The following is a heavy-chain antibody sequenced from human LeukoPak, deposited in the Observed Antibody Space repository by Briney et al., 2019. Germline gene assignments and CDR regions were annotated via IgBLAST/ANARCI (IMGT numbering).Heavy chain of an antibody. D-gene: IGHD5-24*01. V-gene: IGHV3-15*01. J-gene: IGHJ4*02. CDR3: TAEVVDCYNFDY. CDR2: IKSKTDGGTT. CDR1: GFTFSNAR. Sequence: GGSLRLSCAASGFTFSNARMSWVRQAPGKGLEWVGRIKSKTDGGTTDYAAPVKGRFTISRDDSQNTLYLQMNSLKTEDTAVYYCTAEVVDCYNFDYWGQGALVTVSS.